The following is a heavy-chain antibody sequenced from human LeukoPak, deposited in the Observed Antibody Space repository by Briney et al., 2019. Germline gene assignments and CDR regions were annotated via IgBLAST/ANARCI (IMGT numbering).Heavy chain of an antibody. V-gene: IGHV4-39*01. CDR1: GGSISSSSYY. J-gene: IGHJ4*02. CDR3: ATNTYYDFWSKGYFDY. CDR2: IYYSGST. Sequence: SETLSLTCTVSGGSISSSSYYWGWIRQPPRKGLEWIGSIYYSGSTYYDPSLKSRVIISVDTSKNQFSLKLSSVTAADTAVYYCATNTYYDFWSKGYFDYWGQGTLVTVSS. D-gene: IGHD3-3*01.